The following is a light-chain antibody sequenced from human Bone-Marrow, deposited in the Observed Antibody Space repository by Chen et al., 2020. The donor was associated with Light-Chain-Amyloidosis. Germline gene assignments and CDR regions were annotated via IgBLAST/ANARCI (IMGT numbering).Light chain of an antibody. Sequence: SYVLTQPSSVSVAPGQTATIACGGNNIGSTSVHWYQQTPGQAPLLVVYDDSDRPSGIPERVSGSNSGNTATLNISRVEAGDEADYYCQVWDRSSDRPVFGGGTKLTVL. CDR3: QVWDRSSDRPV. V-gene: IGLV3-21*02. CDR1: NIGSTS. J-gene: IGLJ3*02. CDR2: DDS.